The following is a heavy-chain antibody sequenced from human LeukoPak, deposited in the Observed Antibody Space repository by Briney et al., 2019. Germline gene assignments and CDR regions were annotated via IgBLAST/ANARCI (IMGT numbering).Heavy chain of an antibody. CDR3: IRAFTLGYYGMDV. Sequence: GGSLRLSCAASGFTFSSFGMHWVRQAPGKGLEWVAFIRYDGTNINYVDSVKGRFTISRDNSKNTLYLQMNSLKTEDTAVYYCIRAFTLGYYGMDVWGQGTTVTVSS. CDR1: GFTFSSFG. V-gene: IGHV3-30*02. CDR2: IRYDGTNI. D-gene: IGHD3-16*01. J-gene: IGHJ6*02.